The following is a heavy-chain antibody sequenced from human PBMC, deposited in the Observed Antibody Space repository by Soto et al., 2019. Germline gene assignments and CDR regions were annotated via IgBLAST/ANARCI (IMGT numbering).Heavy chain of an antibody. CDR2: IYWDDDK. D-gene: IGHD3-22*01. Sequence: QITLKESGPTLVKPTQTLTLTCTFSGFSLSTSGVGVGWIRQPPGKALEWLALIYWDDDKRYSPSLKSRLTNTKDTSKNQVVLTMTNMDPVDTATYYCTHIPNRGYYDSSGYYLAEYFQHWGQGTLVTVSS. J-gene: IGHJ1*01. CDR3: THIPNRGYYDSSGYYLAEYFQH. V-gene: IGHV2-5*02. CDR1: GFSLSTSGVG.